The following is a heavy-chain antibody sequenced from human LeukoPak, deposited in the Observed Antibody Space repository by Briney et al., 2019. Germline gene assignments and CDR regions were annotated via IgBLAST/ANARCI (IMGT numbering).Heavy chain of an antibody. J-gene: IGHJ4*02. CDR1: GFTFSDYA. V-gene: IGHV3-23*01. D-gene: IGHD5-18*01. Sequence: GGSLRLSCAASGFTFSDYAMSWVRQAPEKGLEWVSAISGSGVSTSFSGYYLDSVKGRFTISRDISKNTLYLQMNSLRAEDTAVYYCARDPGYSYGIDYWGQGTLVTVSS. CDR2: ISGSGVST. CDR3: ARDPGYSYGIDY.